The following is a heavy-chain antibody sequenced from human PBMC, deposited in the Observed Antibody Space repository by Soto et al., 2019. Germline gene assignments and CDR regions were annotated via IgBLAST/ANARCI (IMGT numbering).Heavy chain of an antibody. D-gene: IGHD3-10*01. J-gene: IGHJ6*02. CDR3: AREAGFVGYYYGMDV. CDR1: GYTFTGYY. Sequence: ASVKVSCKASGYTFTGYYMHWVRQAPGQGLEWMGWINPNSVGTNYAQKFQGWVTMTRDTSISTAYMELSRLRSDDTAVYYCAREAGFVGYYYGMDVWGQGTTVTVSS. CDR2: INPNSVGT. V-gene: IGHV1-2*04.